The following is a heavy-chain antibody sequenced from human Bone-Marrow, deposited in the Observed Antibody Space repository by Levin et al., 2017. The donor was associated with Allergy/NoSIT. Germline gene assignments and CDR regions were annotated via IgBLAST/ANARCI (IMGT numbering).Heavy chain of an antibody. CDR2: IYPVDSDT. J-gene: IGHJ4*02. CDR1: GYIFFNYW. CDR3: ARQGPSGGPYFDS. V-gene: IGHV5-51*01. D-gene: IGHD3-10*01. Sequence: PGGSLRLSCEGSGYIFFNYWIGWVRQLPGKGLEWMGIIYPVDSDTRYNPSLEGHVIISVDKSINTAYLQWNSLKASDTAMYYCARQGPSGGPYFDSWGQGTLVTVSS.